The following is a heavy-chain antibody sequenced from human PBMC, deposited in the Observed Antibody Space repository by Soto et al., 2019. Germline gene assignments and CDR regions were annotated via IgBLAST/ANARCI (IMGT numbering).Heavy chain of an antibody. CDR3: TTGHPISYLAAHLDP. V-gene: IGHV3-15*07. J-gene: IGHJ5*02. CDR1: GFPFVNAL. D-gene: IGHD3-16*01. CDR2: IKSKTEGGTT. Sequence: GSVSRACAASGFPFVNALSMCVWEAQGKGLEWGGRIKSKTEGGTTDYAAPVKGRFTSPRDAPKNTQFFQITSLKTEDTAVYYCTTGHPISYLAAHLDPRGPGTLVTVPS.